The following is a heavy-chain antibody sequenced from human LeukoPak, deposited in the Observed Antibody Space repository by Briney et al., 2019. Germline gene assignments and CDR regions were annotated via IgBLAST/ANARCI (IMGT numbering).Heavy chain of an antibody. CDR2: ISAHNGNT. D-gene: IGHD3-22*01. Sequence: ASVKVSCKASGYTFTSYGISWVRQAPGQGLGWMGWISAHNGNTNYAQKLQGRVTMTTDTSTSTAYMEPRSLRSDDTAVYYCARTTYYYDSSGYLRAFDIWGQGTMVTVSS. CDR3: ARTTYYYDSSGYLRAFDI. CDR1: GYTFTSYG. J-gene: IGHJ3*02. V-gene: IGHV1-18*01.